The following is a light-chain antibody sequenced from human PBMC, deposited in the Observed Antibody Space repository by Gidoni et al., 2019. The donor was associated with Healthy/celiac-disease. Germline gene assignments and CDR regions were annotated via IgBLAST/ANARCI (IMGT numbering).Light chain of an antibody. CDR2: WAS. Sequence: DIVMTQSPDSLAVSLGEEATINCKSSQSVLYSSNNKNYLAWYQQKPGQPPKLLIYWASTRESGVPDRFSGSGSGTDFTLTISSLQAEDVAVYYCQQYYSTPLTFGQGTKVEIK. CDR3: QQYYSTPLT. CDR1: QSVLYSSNNKNY. J-gene: IGKJ1*01. V-gene: IGKV4-1*01.